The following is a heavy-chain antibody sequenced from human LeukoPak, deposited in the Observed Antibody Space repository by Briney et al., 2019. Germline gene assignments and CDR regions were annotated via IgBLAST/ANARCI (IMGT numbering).Heavy chain of an antibody. V-gene: IGHV3-7*01. Sequence: GGSLRLSCAASGFIFSFYWMSWVRQAPGKGLEWVAHIDPSGNKFYVDSVKGRFAISRDSAKNSVFLQMNNLRDEDTAVYYCARADWGSFDHWGQGALVTVSS. CDR3: ARADWGSFDH. D-gene: IGHD3-16*01. CDR2: IDPSGNK. CDR1: GFIFSFYW. J-gene: IGHJ4*02.